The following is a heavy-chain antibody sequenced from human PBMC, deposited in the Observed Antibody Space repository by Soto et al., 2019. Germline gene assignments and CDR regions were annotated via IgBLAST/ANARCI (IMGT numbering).Heavy chain of an antibody. D-gene: IGHD3-3*01. V-gene: IGHV4-30-4*01. CDR1: GCSITSSDYY. Sequence: SGTLSLTCTVSGCSITSSDYYWSWIRQPPGKGLEWIGYVYDSGNTYSNPSLKSRVSISVDTSRNQFSLKLNSVTAADTAVYYGARDNFWSDADRYYGMDVWGEGTTV. J-gene: IGHJ6*01. CDR3: ARDNFWSDADRYYGMDV. CDR2: VYDSGNT.